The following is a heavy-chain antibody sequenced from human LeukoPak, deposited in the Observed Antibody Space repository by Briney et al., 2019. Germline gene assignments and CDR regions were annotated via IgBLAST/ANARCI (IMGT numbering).Heavy chain of an antibody. V-gene: IGHV4-39*02. CDR3: ARDLEWSSGWDHDAFDI. CDR1: GGSISSSSYY. CDR2: IYYSGST. J-gene: IGHJ3*02. D-gene: IGHD6-19*01. Sequence: SETLSLTCTVSGGSISSSSYYWGWIRQPPGKGLEWIGSIYYSGSTYYNPSLKSRVTISVDTSKNQFSLKLSSVTAADTAVYYCARDLEWSSGWDHDAFDIWGQGTMVTVSS.